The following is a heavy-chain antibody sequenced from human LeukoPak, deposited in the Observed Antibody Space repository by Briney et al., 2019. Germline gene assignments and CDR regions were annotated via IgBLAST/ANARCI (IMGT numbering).Heavy chain of an antibody. Sequence: SETLSLTCTVSGGSISSYYWSWIRQPPGKGLEWIGYIYYSGSTNYNPSLKSRVTISVDTSKNQFSLKLSSVTAADTAVYYCARAESSSWPPLSTGMDVWGQGTTVTVSS. CDR1: GGSISSYY. D-gene: IGHD6-13*01. CDR3: ARAESSSWPPLSTGMDV. V-gene: IGHV4-59*01. CDR2: IYYSGST. J-gene: IGHJ6*02.